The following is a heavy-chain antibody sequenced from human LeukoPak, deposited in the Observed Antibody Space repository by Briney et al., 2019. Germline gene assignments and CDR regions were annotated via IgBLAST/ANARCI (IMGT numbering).Heavy chain of an antibody. CDR2: IYYSGST. CDR3: AREQRYYYGSGSPLGP. D-gene: IGHD3-10*01. CDR1: GGSISSGGYY. Sequence: SQTLSLTCTVSGGSISSGGYYWSWTRQHPGKGLEWIGYIYYSGSTYYNPSLKSRVTISVDTSKNQFSLKLSSVTAADTAVYYCAREQRYYYGSGSPLGPWGQGTLVTVSS. V-gene: IGHV4-31*03. J-gene: IGHJ5*02.